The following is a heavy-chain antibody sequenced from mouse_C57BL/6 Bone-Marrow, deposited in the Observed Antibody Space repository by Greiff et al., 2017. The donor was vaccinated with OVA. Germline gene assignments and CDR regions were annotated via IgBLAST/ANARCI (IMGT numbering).Heavy chain of an antibody. Sequence: VQLQQPGAELVKPGASVKMSCKASGYTFTSYWITWVKQRPGQGLEWIGDIYPGSGSTTYNEKFKSKATLTVDTTSSTAYMQLSSLTSEDSAVYYCARSSDYYGSPWFAYWGQGTLVTVSA. V-gene: IGHV1-55*01. CDR1: GYTFTSYW. D-gene: IGHD1-1*01. J-gene: IGHJ3*01. CDR3: ARSSDYYGSPWFAY. CDR2: IYPGSGST.